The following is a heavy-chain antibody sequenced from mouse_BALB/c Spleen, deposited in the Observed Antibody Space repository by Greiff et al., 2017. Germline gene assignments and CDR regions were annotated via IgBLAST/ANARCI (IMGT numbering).Heavy chain of an antibody. CDR3: ARSGVRRMDY. Sequence: VQLQQSAAELARPGASVKMSCKASGYTFTSYTMHWVKQRPGQGLEWIGYINPSSGYTEYNQKFKDKTTLTADKSSSTAYMQLSSLTSEDSAVYYCARSGVRRMDYWGQGTSVTVSS. J-gene: IGHJ4*01. D-gene: IGHD2-14*01. CDR2: INPSSGYT. V-gene: IGHV1-4*02. CDR1: GYTFTSYT.